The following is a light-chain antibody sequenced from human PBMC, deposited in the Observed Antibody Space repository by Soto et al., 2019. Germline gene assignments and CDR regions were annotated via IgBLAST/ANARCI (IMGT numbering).Light chain of an antibody. CDR1: SSDIGGYNF. V-gene: IGLV2-14*01. Sequence: QSGLTQPGSVSRSPGRSITISCTGTSSDIGGYNFVSWYQQHPGKAPKLRIYEVNNRPSGVSNRFSGSKSGNTASLTISGLQAEDEADYYCGSYTSSSTYVFGTGTKVTLL. CDR3: GSYTSSSTYV. J-gene: IGLJ1*01. CDR2: EVN.